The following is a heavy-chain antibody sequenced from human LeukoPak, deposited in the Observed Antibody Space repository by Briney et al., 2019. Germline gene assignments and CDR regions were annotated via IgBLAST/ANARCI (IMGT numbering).Heavy chain of an antibody. J-gene: IGHJ4*02. D-gene: IGHD5-24*01. CDR3: ARGAGYNYPYYFDY. CDR2: ISGSGSST. CDR1: GFTFSFYA. V-gene: IGHV3-23*01. Sequence: GGSLRLSCAASGFTFSFYAMSWVRQAPGKGLEWVSLISGSGSSTYYADSVKGRFTISRDNSKNTLYLQMNSLRVEDTAVYYCARGAGYNYPYYFDYWGQGTLVTVSS.